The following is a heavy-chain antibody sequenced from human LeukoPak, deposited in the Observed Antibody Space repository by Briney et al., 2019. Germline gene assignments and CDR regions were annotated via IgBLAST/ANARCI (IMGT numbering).Heavy chain of an antibody. CDR1: GFTFSSYA. V-gene: IGHV3-30-3*01. Sequence: PGGSLRLSCAASGFTFSSYAMHWVRQAPGKGLERVAVISYDGSNKYYADSVKGRFTISRDNSKNTLYLQMNSLRAEDTAAYYCARDSDDYVWGSYRSFDYWGQGTLVTVSS. CDR2: ISYDGSNK. CDR3: ARDSDDYVWGSYRSFDY. D-gene: IGHD3-16*02. J-gene: IGHJ4*02.